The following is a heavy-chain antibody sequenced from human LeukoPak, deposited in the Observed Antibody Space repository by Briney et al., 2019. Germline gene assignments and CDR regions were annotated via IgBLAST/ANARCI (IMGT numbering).Heavy chain of an antibody. J-gene: IGHJ4*02. D-gene: IGHD6-19*01. CDR3: AKTSGWHHDY. V-gene: IGHV3-23*01. CDR2: ISGSGGST. CDR1: GFTFSSYA. Sequence: GESLRLSCAASGFTFSSYAMSWVRQAPGKGLEWVSAISGSGGSTYYADSVKGRLTISRDNSKNTLYLQMNSLRAEDTALYYCAKTSGWHHDYWGQGTLVTVSS.